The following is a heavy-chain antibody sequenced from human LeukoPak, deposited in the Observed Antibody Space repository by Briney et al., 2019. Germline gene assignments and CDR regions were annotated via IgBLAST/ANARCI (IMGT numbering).Heavy chain of an antibody. V-gene: IGHV3-30*18. D-gene: IGHD6-19*01. CDR3: AKDVRTIIAVAGTFDD. CDR1: GFTFSSYG. Sequence: PGRSLRLSCAASGFTFSSYGMHWVRQAPGKGLEWVAVISYDGSNTYYADSVKGRFTISRDKSKNTLYLQMSSLRAEDTAVYYCAKDVRTIIAVAGTFDDWGQGTLVTVSS. J-gene: IGHJ4*02. CDR2: ISYDGSNT.